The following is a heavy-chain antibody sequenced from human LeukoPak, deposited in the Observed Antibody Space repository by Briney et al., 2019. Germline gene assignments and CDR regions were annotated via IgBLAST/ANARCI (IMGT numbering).Heavy chain of an antibody. D-gene: IGHD3-10*01. Sequence: PGGSLRLSCAASGFTFSSYGTHWVRQAPGKGLEWVAVIWYDGSNKYYADSVKGRFTISRDNSKNTLYLQMNSLRAEDTAVYYCARDPHPMVRGVTPFDYWGQGTLVTVSS. J-gene: IGHJ4*02. V-gene: IGHV3-33*01. CDR2: IWYDGSNK. CDR1: GFTFSSYG. CDR3: ARDPHPMVRGVTPFDY.